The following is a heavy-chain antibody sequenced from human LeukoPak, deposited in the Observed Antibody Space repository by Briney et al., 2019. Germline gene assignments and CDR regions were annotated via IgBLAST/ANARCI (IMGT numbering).Heavy chain of an antibody. V-gene: IGHV3-72*01. CDR2: IRNKAADYST. J-gene: IGHJ4*02. CDR1: GFTFSSLN. CDR3: VRVRHGDSFDF. D-gene: IGHD4-17*01. Sequence: PGGSLRLSCEASGFTFSSLNMDWVRQAPGKGLEWVGRIRNKAADYSTDYASSVKGRFTISRDDSRNSLYLQMSSLKSEDTALYYCVRVRHGDSFDFWGQGTLVTVSS.